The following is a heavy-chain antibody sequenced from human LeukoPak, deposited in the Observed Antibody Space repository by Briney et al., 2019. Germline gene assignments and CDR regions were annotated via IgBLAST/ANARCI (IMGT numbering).Heavy chain of an antibody. D-gene: IGHD2-15*01. Sequence: GGSLRLSCAASGFTFSDYGIHWVRQAPGKGLEWVAFISYDGKKKFYADPVKGRFTISRDNSKNTLYLQMNSLRAEDTAVYYCAKEYCSGGSCYSGWGAFDIWGQGTMVTVSS. CDR3: AKEYCSGGSCYSGWGAFDI. CDR1: GFTFSDYG. V-gene: IGHV3-30*18. CDR2: ISYDGKKK. J-gene: IGHJ3*02.